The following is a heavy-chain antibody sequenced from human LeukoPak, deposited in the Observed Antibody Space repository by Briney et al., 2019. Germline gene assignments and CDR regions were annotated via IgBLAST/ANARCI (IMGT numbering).Heavy chain of an antibody. CDR1: GFTFSSYG. D-gene: IGHD5-24*01. V-gene: IGHV3-30*02. CDR3: AKDLRIGVPVEMATTFDY. CDR2: IRYDGSNK. Sequence: GGSLRLSCAASGFTFSSYGMSWVRQAPGKGLEWVAFIRYDGSNKYYADSVKGRFTISRDNSKNTLYLQMNSLRAEDTAVYYCAKDLRIGVPVEMATTFDYWGQGTLVTVSS. J-gene: IGHJ4*02.